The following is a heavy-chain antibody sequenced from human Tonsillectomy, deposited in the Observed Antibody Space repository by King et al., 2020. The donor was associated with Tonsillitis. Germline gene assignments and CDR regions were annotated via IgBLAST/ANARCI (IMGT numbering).Heavy chain of an antibody. CDR1: GFTFSDYY. V-gene: IGHV3-11*01. CDR2: ISSSSSTI. J-gene: IGHJ4*02. D-gene: IGHD2-2*01. Sequence: VQLVESGGGLVKPGGSLRLSCAASGFTFSDYYMTWIRQAPGKGLEWGSYISSSSSTIYYADSVKGRFTISRDNAKNSLYLQMNSLRAEDTAVYYCASPTPGQLLPIDYWGQGTLVTVSS. CDR3: ASPTPGQLLPIDY.